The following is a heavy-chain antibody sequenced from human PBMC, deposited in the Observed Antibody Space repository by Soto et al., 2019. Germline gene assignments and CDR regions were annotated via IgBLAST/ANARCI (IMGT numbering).Heavy chain of an antibody. CDR1: GGTFNSHT. J-gene: IGHJ3*01. V-gene: IGHV1-69*02. D-gene: IGHD2-2*01. CDR3: TCYRAAEDVVPGPRQPFDA. CDR2: VVPLLGIE. Sequence: QVQLVQSGAKVKRPGSSVKVSCKASGGTFNSHTINWVRQAPGQGLEWVGRVVPLLGIESHPQKFKDRLTITADTSTGSVIMELGNLRSVDTAVYYSTCYRAAEDVVPGPRQPFDAWGQGTLVTVSS.